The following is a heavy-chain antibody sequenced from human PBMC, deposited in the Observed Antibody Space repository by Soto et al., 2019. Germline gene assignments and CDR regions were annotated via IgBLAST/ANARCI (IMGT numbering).Heavy chain of an antibody. J-gene: IGHJ5*02. CDR2: MYHSGTT. D-gene: IGHD6-19*01. CDR1: GGSVSSGNYY. CDR3: ARERLFSSGWYWFDP. V-gene: IGHV4-61*01. Sequence: SETLSLTCTVSGGSVSSGNYYWSWIRQPPGKGLEWIGYMYHSGTTNYNPSLKSRVTMSIDTSKNQFSLKLKSVTAADTAVYYCARERLFSSGWYWFDPWGLGTLVTVSS.